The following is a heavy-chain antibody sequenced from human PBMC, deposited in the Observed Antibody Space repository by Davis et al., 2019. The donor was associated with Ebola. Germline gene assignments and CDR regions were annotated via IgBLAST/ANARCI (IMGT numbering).Heavy chain of an antibody. D-gene: IGHD3-3*01. J-gene: IGHJ4*02. CDR1: GFTFSSYS. V-gene: IGHV3-48*01. CDR3: AKDLPHYYDFWSGYFDY. CDR2: ISGGSSWT. Sequence: GESLKISCAASGFTFSSYSMNWVRQAPGKGLEWVSYISGGSSWTNYAESVKGRFTISRDNSKNTLYLQMNSLRAEDTAVYYCAKDLPHYYDFWSGYFDYWGQGTLVTVSS.